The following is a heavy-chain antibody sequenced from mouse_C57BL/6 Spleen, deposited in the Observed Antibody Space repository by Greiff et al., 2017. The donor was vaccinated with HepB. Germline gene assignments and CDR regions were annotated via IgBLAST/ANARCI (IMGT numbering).Heavy chain of an antibody. V-gene: IGHV1-72*01. D-gene: IGHD2-5*01. Sequence: QVQLQHPGAELVKPGASVKLSCTASGYTFTSYWMHWVKQSPGRGLEWIGRIVPNSGGTKYNEKFKSKATLTVDKPSSTAYRQLSSLTSEDSAVYYCAREPYYSNYVFDYWGQGTTLTVSA. J-gene: IGHJ2*01. CDR1: GYTFTSYW. CDR3: AREPYYSNYVFDY. CDR2: IVPNSGGT.